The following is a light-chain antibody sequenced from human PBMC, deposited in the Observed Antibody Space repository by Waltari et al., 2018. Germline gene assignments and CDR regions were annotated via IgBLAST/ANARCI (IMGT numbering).Light chain of an antibody. J-gene: IGLJ1*01. CDR1: SADAGARDF. CDR3: SSYTTTRTYV. V-gene: IGLV2-14*03. CDR2: DVT. Sequence: QSALTHPASVSGPPGQSIAISCTATSADAGARDFVSCYQQHPGNAPRLMIYDVTKRPSGVSDRFSGSKSGNAASLTISGLQAEDESDYYCSSYTTTRTYVFGSGTKVTVL.